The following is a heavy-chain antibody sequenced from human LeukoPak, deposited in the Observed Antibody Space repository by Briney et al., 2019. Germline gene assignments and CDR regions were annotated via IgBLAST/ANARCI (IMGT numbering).Heavy chain of an antibody. CDR3: ARVFDSSGYLTYYYYGLDV. J-gene: IGHJ6*02. V-gene: IGHV3-48*04. CDR2: ISGGSRTI. D-gene: IGHD3-22*01. CDR1: GFTFSSYS. Sequence: PGGSLRLSCAASGFTFSSYSMNWVRQAPGKGLEWISYISGGSRTIYYADSVKGRFTISRDNAKNSLDLQMNSLRAEDTAVYYCARVFDSSGYLTYYYYGLDVWGQGTTVTVSS.